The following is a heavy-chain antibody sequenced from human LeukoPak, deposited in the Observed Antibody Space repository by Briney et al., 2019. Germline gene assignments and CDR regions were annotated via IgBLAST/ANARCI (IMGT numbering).Heavy chain of an antibody. J-gene: IGHJ4*02. V-gene: IGHV3-21*01. D-gene: IGHD2-15*01. CDR3: ARDKGSGGSYYFDY. CDR1: GFTFSSYS. Sequence: GGSLRLSCAASGFTFSSYSMNWVRQAPGKGLEWVSSISSSSSYIYYADSVKGRFTISRDNAKNSLYLQMNSLRAEDTAVYYCARDKGSGGSYYFDYWGQGTLVTVSS. CDR2: ISSSSSYI.